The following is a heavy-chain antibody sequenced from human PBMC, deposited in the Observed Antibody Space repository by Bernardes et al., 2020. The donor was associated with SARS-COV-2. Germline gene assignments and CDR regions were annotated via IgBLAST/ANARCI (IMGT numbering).Heavy chain of an antibody. J-gene: IGHJ4*02. CDR3: ARSRSGSYRGDFGY. Sequence: SLRLSCAASGFTFSSYAMHWVRQAPGKGLEWVAVISYDGSNKYYADSVKGRFTISRDNSKNTLYLQMNSLRAEDTAVYYCARSRSGSYRGDFGYWGQGTLVTVSS. CDR2: ISYDGSNK. D-gene: IGHD1-26*01. CDR1: GFTFSSYA. V-gene: IGHV3-30-3*01.